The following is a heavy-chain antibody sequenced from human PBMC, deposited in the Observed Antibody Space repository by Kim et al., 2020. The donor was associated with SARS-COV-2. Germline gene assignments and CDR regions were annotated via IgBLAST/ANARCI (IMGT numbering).Heavy chain of an antibody. J-gene: IGHJ4*02. Sequence: ASVKVSCKASGYTFTSYAMNWVRHAPGQGLEWMGWINTNTGNPTYAQGFTGRFVFSLDTSVSTAYLQISSLKAEDTAVYYCARDFFGVWYSSSPLGYWGQGTLVTVSS. D-gene: IGHD6-6*01. CDR2: INTNTGNP. V-gene: IGHV7-4-1*02. CDR1: GYTFTSYA. CDR3: ARDFFGVWYSSSPLGY.